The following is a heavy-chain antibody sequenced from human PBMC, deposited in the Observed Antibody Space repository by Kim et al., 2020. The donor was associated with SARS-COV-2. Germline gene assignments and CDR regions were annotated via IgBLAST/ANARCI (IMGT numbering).Heavy chain of an antibody. Sequence: CQGRVTITRDTSASTAYMELSSLRSEDTAVYYCARDERMAIFGVGYYFDYWGQGTLVTVSS. D-gene: IGHD3-3*01. CDR3: ARDERMAIFGVGYYFDY. J-gene: IGHJ4*02. V-gene: IGHV1-3*01.